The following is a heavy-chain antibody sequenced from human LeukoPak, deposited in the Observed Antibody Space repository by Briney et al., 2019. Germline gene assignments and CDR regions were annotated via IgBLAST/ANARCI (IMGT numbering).Heavy chain of an antibody. D-gene: IGHD2-15*01. J-gene: IGHJ5*02. CDR1: GGTFSSYA. CDR3: ARVDDYSNWFDP. V-gene: IGHV1-8*02. Sequence: ASVTVSCKASGGTFSSYAISWVRQAPGQGLEWMGWMNPNSDNTGYAQKFQGRVTMTRNTSISTAYMELSSLRSEDTAVYYCARVDDYSNWFDPWGQGTLVTVSS. CDR2: MNPNSDNT.